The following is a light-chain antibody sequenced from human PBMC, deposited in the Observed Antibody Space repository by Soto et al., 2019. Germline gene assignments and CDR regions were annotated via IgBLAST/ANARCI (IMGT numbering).Light chain of an antibody. CDR1: SSVVGGYNY. Sequence: QSALTQPASVSGSPGQSITISCTGTSSVVGGYNYVSWYQHHPGKAPKLIIFDVSNRPSGVSNPFSGSKSGNTASLTISGLQPEDEADYYCSSYTTSNTRQIVFGTGTKVTVL. CDR3: SSYTTSNTRQIV. V-gene: IGLV2-14*03. J-gene: IGLJ1*01. CDR2: DVS.